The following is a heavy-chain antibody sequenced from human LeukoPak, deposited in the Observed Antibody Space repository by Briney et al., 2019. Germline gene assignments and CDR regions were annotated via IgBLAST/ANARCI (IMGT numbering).Heavy chain of an antibody. CDR2: VHPNSGNT. CDR1: GYTFATYE. Sequence: ASVKVSCKTSGYTFATYEINWVRQVAGQGLEWMGWVHPNSGNTDYAQKFQGRVTMTRNTSISTAYMELSSLRSEDTAVYYCSRGPRNDPWGQGTLVTVSS. CDR3: SRGPRNDP. J-gene: IGHJ5*02. V-gene: IGHV1-8*01. D-gene: IGHD1-14*01.